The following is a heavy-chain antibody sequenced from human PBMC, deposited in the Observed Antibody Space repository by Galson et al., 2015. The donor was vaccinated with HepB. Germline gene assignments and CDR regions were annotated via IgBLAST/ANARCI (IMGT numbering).Heavy chain of an antibody. CDR2: TYYRSTWYS. D-gene: IGHD6-19*01. J-gene: IGHJ6*02. CDR1: GDSVSSNSAA. Sequence: CAISGDSVSSNSAAWNWIRRSPSRGLEWLGRTYYRSTWYSDYAVSVRSRVTINPDTSKNQFSLQLKSVTPEDTAVYYCGRVAGTIYYYGMDVWGQGTTVTVSS. CDR3: GRVAGTIYYYGMDV. V-gene: IGHV6-1*01.